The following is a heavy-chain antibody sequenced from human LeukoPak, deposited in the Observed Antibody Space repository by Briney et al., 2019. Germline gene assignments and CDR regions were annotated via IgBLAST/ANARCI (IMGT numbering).Heavy chain of an antibody. CDR2: IRYDGSNK. CDR3: AKDPRYYYDSSGYYTPHYFDY. J-gene: IGHJ4*02. CDR1: GFTFSSYG. D-gene: IGHD3-22*01. Sequence: PGGSLRLSCAASGFTFSSYGMHWVRQAPGKGLEWVAYIRYDGSNKYYADSVKGRFTISRDNSKNTLYLQMNSLRAEDTAVYYCAKDPRYYYDSSGYYTPHYFDYWGQGTLVTVSS. V-gene: IGHV3-30*02.